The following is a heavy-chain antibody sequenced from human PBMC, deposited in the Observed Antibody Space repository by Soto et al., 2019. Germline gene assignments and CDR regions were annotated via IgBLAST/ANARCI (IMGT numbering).Heavy chain of an antibody. Sequence: PSQTLSLPCAISGDSVSSNSAAWNWIRQSPSRGLVWLGRTYYRSKWYNDYAVAVKSRITINPDTSKNQFSLQLNSVTPEDTAVYYCASGGAPGSRYYYYGMDVWGQGTTVTVSS. V-gene: IGHV6-1*01. J-gene: IGHJ6*02. CDR1: GDSVSSNSAA. D-gene: IGHD3-10*01. CDR3: ASGGAPGSRYYYYGMDV. CDR2: TYYRSKWYN.